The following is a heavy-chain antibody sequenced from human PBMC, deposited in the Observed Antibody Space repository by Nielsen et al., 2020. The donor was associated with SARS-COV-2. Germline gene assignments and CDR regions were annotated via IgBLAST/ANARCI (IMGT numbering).Heavy chain of an antibody. CDR1: GGTFSSYA. CDR2: IIPIFGTA. CDR3: ARDAGDGYDGYNYGD. D-gene: IGHD5-24*01. J-gene: IGHJ4*02. Sequence: SVKVSCKASGGTFSSYAISWVRQAPGQGLEWMGGIIPIFGTANYAQKFQGRVTITADESTSTAYMELSSLRSEDTAVYYCARDAGDGYDGYNYGDWGQGTLVTVSS. V-gene: IGHV1-69*13.